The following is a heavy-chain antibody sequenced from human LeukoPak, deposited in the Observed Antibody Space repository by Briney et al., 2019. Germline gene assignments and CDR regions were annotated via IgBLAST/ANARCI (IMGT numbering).Heavy chain of an antibody. CDR1: GFTVSSNY. V-gene: IGHV3-53*01. Sequence: GESLQISCAASGFTVSSNYMSWVRQAPGKGLEWVSVIYSGGSTYYADSVKGRFTISRDNSKNTLYLQMNSLRAEDTAVYYCARVPGHYGMDVWGQGTTVTVSS. CDR3: ARVPGHYGMDV. D-gene: IGHD1-14*01. J-gene: IGHJ6*02. CDR2: IYSGGST.